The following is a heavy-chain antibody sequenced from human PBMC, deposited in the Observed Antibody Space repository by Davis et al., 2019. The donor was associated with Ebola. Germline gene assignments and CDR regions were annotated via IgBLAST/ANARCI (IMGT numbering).Heavy chain of an antibody. CDR1: GFTFDDFP. CDR3: STGPYSSTLISDS. Sequence: PGGSLRLSCTTSGFTFDDFPMNWFRQAPGKGLEWVGFIRSKGYGGTTEYAASVKGRFTISRHDSKSIAYLQMNSLKTEDTAVYYCSTGPYSSTLISDSWGQGTLVTVSS. D-gene: IGHD6-13*01. J-gene: IGHJ4*02. CDR2: IRSKGYGGTT. V-gene: IGHV3-49*03.